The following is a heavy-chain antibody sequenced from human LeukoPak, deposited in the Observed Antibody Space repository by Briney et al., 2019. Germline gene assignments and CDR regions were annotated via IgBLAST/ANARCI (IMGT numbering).Heavy chain of an antibody. J-gene: IGHJ4*02. V-gene: IGHV4-34*01. CDR3: ARRSSGWLDY. CDR1: GGSFSGYY. CDR2: IKQSGGT. Sequence: SETLSLTCGVYGGSFSGYYWSWVRQPPGKGLEWIGEIKQSGGTNYNPSLKSRVTISVDRSKNHFSLRLSSVTAADTAVYYCARRSSGWLDYWGQGILVTVSS. D-gene: IGHD6-19*01.